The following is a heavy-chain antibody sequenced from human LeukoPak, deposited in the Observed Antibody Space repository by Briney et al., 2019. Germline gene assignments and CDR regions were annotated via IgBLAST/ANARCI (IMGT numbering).Heavy chain of an antibody. D-gene: IGHD2-2*01. V-gene: IGHV4-4*07. Sequence: SETLSLTCTVSGGSISSYFWSWIRQPAGKGLEWIGRIYSSGSTNYNPSLKSRVTMSVDTSKNQFSLKLSSVTAADTAVYYCARGGDRGQYQLLFDPWGQGTLVTVSS. CDR2: IYSSGST. CDR1: GGSISSYF. CDR3: ARGGDRGQYQLLFDP. J-gene: IGHJ5*02.